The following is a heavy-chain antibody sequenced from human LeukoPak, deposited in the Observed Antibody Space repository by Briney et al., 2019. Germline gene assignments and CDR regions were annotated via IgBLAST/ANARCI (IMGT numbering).Heavy chain of an antibody. D-gene: IGHD1-1*01. J-gene: IGHJ3*02. Sequence: GESLKISCRGSGYRITGHWIAWVRQMPGKGLEWMGIIYPGDSDTRYSPSFQGQVTISADKSISTAYLQWRSLKASDTAMYYCARKRVGAWNDGFDIWGQGTMVTVSS. CDR2: IYPGDSDT. CDR3: ARKRVGAWNDGFDI. V-gene: IGHV5-51*01. CDR1: GYRITGHW.